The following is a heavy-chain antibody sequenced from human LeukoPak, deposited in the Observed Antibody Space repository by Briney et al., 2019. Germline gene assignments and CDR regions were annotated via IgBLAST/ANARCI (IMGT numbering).Heavy chain of an antibody. CDR2: ISAYNGNT. V-gene: IGHV1-18*01. Sequence: ASVKVSCKASGYTFTSYGISWVRQVPGQGLEWMGWISAYNGNTNYAQKLQGRVTMTTDTSTSTASMELRSLRSDDTAVYYCARGSTSHNWFNPWGQGTLVTVSS. J-gene: IGHJ5*02. CDR3: ARGSTSHNWFNP. CDR1: GYTFTSYG. D-gene: IGHD2-2*01.